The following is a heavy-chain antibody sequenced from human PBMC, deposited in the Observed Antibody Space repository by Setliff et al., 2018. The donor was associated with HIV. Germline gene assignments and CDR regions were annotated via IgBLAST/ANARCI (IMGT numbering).Heavy chain of an antibody. D-gene: IGHD5-12*01. Sequence: SETLSLTCNVSGGSISTSSYYWGWIRQPPGKGLEWIGSFHYSASTSYNPSLRSRVTISVDTSKNQFSLKLRSVTAADTAVYYCARDRKWPINHGMDVWGQGSTVTVSS. J-gene: IGHJ6*02. CDR3: ARDRKWPINHGMDV. V-gene: IGHV4-39*02. CDR1: GGSISTSSYY. CDR2: FHYSAST.